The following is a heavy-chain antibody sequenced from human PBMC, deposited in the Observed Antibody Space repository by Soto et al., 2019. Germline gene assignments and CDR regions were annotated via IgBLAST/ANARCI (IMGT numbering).Heavy chain of an antibody. CDR1: GYTFTSYD. D-gene: IGHD6-19*01. CDR2: MNPNSGNT. J-gene: IGHJ5*02. Sequence: QLQLVQSGAEVKKPGASVKVSCKTSGYTFTSYDIHWVRQATGQGPEWMGWMNPNSGNTVYAQKFQGRITMTRNTSMSTAYMELSSLRPEDTAVYYCARTRFGAVAGTWGQGTLVTVSS. V-gene: IGHV1-8*01. CDR3: ARTRFGAVAGT.